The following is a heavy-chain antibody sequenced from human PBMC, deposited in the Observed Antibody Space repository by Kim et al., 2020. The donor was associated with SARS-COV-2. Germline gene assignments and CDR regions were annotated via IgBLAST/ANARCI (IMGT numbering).Heavy chain of an antibody. D-gene: IGHD2-15*01. V-gene: IGHV3-9*01. Sequence: IAYADSVKGRFTISRDNAKDSVYLQMNNLRVEDTALYYCTKDKVPGGAAYWGRGTLVIVSS. J-gene: IGHJ4*02. CDR2: I. CDR3: TKDKVPGGAAY.